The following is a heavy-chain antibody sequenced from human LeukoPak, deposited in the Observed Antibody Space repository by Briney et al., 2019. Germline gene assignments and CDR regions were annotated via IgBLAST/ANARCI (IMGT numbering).Heavy chain of an antibody. CDR1: VFTFSSHA. D-gene: IGHD1-26*01. CDR2: ISGSGGSA. CDR3: AKGLRGVAATNAFDT. Sequence: VGSLRLSCAASVFTFSSHAMTWVRQAPGKGLEWVSPISGSGGSAYYADSVKGRFAFSRDNSKNTLYLQMNSLRGEDTALYYCAKGLRGVAATNAFDTRGQGTMVTVSS. J-gene: IGHJ3*02. V-gene: IGHV3-23*01.